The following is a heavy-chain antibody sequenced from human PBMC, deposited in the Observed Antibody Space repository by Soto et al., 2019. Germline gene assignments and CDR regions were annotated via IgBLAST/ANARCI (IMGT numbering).Heavy chain of an antibody. Sequence: QVTLKESGPVLVKPTETLRLTCTVSGFSLTNARLGVSWFRQPPGKALEWLAHIFLNDDTSYSASLRTRLTISTDSSESQVVLTMSNMDPTDTATYYCARIRDDSSGYYSHDGDFDIWGQGTMVTVSS. D-gene: IGHD3-22*01. CDR3: ARIRDDSSGYYSHDGDFDI. CDR2: IFLNDDT. CDR1: GFSLTNARLG. J-gene: IGHJ3*02. V-gene: IGHV2-26*01.